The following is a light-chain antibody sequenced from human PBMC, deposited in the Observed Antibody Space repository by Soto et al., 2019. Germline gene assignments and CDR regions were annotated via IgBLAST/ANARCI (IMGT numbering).Light chain of an antibody. CDR1: QSVSSNN. J-gene: IGKJ3*01. V-gene: IGKV3-20*01. CDR3: QQYGRSPFT. CDR2: GAS. Sequence: EIVLTQSPGTLSLSPGERATLSCRASQSVSSNNLAWYQQRPGQAPRVVIYGASTRATGIPARFSGSGSGTDFTLIISRLEPEDFAVYYCQQYGRSPFTFGPGTKVDIK.